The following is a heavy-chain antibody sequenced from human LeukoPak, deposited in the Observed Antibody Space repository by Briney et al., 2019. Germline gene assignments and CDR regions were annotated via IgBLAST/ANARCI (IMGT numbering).Heavy chain of an antibody. CDR2: MYYSGST. CDR3: ARPYYYDSRIDP. Sequence: SETLSLTCTVSGGSISSDDYYWSWIRQPPGKGLEWIAYMYYSGSTYYNPSLKSRVTMSADTSKNQLSLKLSSVTAADTAVYYCARPYYYDSRIDPWGQGILVTVSS. CDR1: GGSISSDDYY. D-gene: IGHD3-22*01. V-gene: IGHV4-30-4*01. J-gene: IGHJ5*02.